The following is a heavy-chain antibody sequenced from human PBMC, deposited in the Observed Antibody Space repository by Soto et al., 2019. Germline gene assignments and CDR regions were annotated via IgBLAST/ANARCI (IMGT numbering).Heavy chain of an antibody. D-gene: IGHD6-13*01. V-gene: IGHV3-23*01. CDR1: GFTFSSYA. J-gene: IGHJ4*02. Sequence: EVQLLESGGGLVQPGGSLRLSCADSGFTFSSYAMSWVRQAPGKGLEWVSGITGSGTNTYYADSVKGRFTISRDNSKSTLYLQMNSLRVEDTAVYYCVAKKIAAIPPTNWGQGTLVTVSS. CDR3: VAKKIAAIPPTN. CDR2: ITGSGTNT.